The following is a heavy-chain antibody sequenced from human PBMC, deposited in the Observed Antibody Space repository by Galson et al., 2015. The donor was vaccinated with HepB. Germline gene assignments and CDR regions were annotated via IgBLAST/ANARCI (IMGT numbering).Heavy chain of an antibody. J-gene: IGHJ4*02. CDR1: GFTFSTYW. Sequence: SLRLSCAASGFTFSTYWMTWVRQAPGKGLEWVANIKQDGSEKYYVDSVKGRFTISRDNAKNSLYLQMNSLRAEDTAVYYCASGRSSWLGFLDYRGQGTLVTVSS. V-gene: IGHV3-7*03. D-gene: IGHD6-13*01. CDR3: ASGRSSWLGFLDY. CDR2: IKQDGSEK.